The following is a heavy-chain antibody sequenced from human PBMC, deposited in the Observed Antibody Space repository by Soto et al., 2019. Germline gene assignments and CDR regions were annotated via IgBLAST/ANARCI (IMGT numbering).Heavy chain of an antibody. D-gene: IGHD2-2*01. CDR3: ARGFSSLKDQLLIRWFDP. J-gene: IGHJ5*02. CDR1: GGSISSGGYY. CDR2: IYYSGCT. V-gene: IGHV4-31*03. Sequence: QVQLQESGPGLVKPSQTLSLTCTVSGGSISSGGYYWSWIRQHPGKGLEWIGYIYYSGCTYYNPSLKSRVTISVATSKNQFSLKLSSVTAADTAVYYCARGFSSLKDQLLIRWFDPWGQGTLVTVSS.